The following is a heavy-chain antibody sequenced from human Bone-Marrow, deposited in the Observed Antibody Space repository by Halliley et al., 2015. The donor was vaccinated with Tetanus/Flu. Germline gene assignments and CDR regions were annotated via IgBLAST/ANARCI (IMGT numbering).Heavy chain of an antibody. CDR3: AKGRYGGPQYYFYAMDV. Sequence: SLRLSCAASGFTFSSHGMHWVRQAPGKGLEWVAFISYDGSNKYYGESVKGRFTISRDNSKDTLYLQMIRLRPEDTAVYYCAKGRYGGPQYYFYAMDVWGQGTTVTVSS. J-gene: IGHJ6*02. V-gene: IGHV3-30*18. D-gene: IGHD4-17*01. CDR2: ISYDGSNK. CDR1: GFTFSSHG.